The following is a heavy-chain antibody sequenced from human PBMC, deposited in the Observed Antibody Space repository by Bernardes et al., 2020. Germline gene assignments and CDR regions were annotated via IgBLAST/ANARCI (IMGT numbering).Heavy chain of an antibody. CDR2: ISGSGGTT. Sequence: GWSLRLSCAASGFTSGFTFNSYAMSWVRQAPGKGLEWVSGISGSGGTTYYADSVKGRFTISRDNSENTLYVQMNSLRAEDTAVYYCAISRRNCFDPWGQGTQVTVSS. V-gene: IGHV3-23*01. CDR3: AISRRNCFDP. CDR1: GFTFNSYA. J-gene: IGHJ5*02.